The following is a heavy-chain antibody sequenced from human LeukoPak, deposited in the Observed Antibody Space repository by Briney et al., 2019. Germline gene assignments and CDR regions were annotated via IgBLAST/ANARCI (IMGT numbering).Heavy chain of an antibody. D-gene: IGHD1-20*01. Sequence: GGSLRLSCAASGFTFSSYWMSWVRQAPGEGLEWVAKINQDGTEKAYVDSVRGRFTISRDNAKNSLFLQMNSLRVEDTAIYYCARAPTITANFDCWGQGTLVTVSS. CDR3: ARAPTITANFDC. CDR2: INQDGTEK. V-gene: IGHV3-7*03. CDR1: GFTFSSYW. J-gene: IGHJ4*02.